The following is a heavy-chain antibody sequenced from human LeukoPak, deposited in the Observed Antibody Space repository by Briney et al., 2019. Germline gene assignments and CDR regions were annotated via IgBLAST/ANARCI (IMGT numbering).Heavy chain of an antibody. Sequence: PGGSLRLSCAASGFTFSSYAMRWVRQVPGKGLEWVSTITSTGGGKYYADSVKARFTISRDNPKNTLSLQMNSLRAEDTAVYYCAKDWGYASGTYYTYWGQGTLVTVSS. CDR3: AKDWGYASGTYYTY. CDR2: ITSTGGGK. CDR1: GFTFSSYA. V-gene: IGHV3-23*01. D-gene: IGHD3-10*01. J-gene: IGHJ4*02.